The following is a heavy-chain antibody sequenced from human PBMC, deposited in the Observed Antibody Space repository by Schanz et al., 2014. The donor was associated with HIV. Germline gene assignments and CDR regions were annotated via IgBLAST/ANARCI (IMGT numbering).Heavy chain of an antibody. J-gene: IGHJ4*02. Sequence: EVQLLESGGDLVQPGGSLSLSCAASGFTFSSYWMHWVRQAPGKGLVWVSRINIDGSTTDYADSVKGRFTISRDNAKNTLYLEMNSLRAEDTAVYYCVRGNGGLDYWGPGTQVTVSS. CDR2: INIDGSTT. CDR3: VRGNGGLDY. CDR1: GFTFSSYW. D-gene: IGHD7-27*01. V-gene: IGHV3-74*02.